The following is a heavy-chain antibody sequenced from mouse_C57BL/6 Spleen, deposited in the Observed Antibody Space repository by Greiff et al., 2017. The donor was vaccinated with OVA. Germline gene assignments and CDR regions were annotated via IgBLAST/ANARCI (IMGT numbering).Heavy chain of an antibody. Sequence: QVQLQQSGAELVRPGASVKLSCKASGYTFTDYYINWVKQRPGQGLEWIARIYPGSGNTYYNEKFKGKATLTAEKSSSTAYMQLSSLTSEDSAVYFCARGDENYGDWYFDVWGTGTTVTVSS. V-gene: IGHV1-76*01. CDR3: ARGDENYGDWYFDV. CDR1: GYTFTDYY. J-gene: IGHJ1*03. D-gene: IGHD1-1*01. CDR2: IYPGSGNT.